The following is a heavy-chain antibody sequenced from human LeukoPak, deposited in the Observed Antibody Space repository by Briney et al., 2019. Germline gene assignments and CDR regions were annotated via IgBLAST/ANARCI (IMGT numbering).Heavy chain of an antibody. CDR3: ARVRLYGSGSYYSDS. Sequence: GESLRLSCAASGFIFSNYGMHWVRQAPGKGLEWEAVMSYDGSNKYYADSVKGRFTISRDNSNNTLYLQMNSLRAEDTAMYYCARVRLYGSGSYYSDSWGQGTLITVSS. J-gene: IGHJ4*02. CDR1: GFIFSNYG. D-gene: IGHD3-10*01. CDR2: MSYDGSNK. V-gene: IGHV3-30*03.